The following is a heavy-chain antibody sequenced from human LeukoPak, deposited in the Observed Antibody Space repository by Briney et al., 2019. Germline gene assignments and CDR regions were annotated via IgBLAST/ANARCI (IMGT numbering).Heavy chain of an antibody. Sequence: GESLKISCKGSGYSFTSYWIGWVRQMPGKGLEWMGIIFPGDSDTKYSPSFQGQVTILADRSISTAFLQWSSLQASDTAMYYCARHRIGGGATTPFDYWGQGTLVTVSS. CDR3: ARHRIGGGATTPFDY. V-gene: IGHV5-51*01. J-gene: IGHJ4*02. CDR2: IFPGDSDT. CDR1: GYSFTSYW. D-gene: IGHD1-26*01.